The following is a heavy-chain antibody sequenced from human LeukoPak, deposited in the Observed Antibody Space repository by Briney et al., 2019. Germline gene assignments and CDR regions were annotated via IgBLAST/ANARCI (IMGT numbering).Heavy chain of an antibody. D-gene: IGHD2-21*01. Sequence: AGSLRLSCTASGLSLNNYAMGWVRQVPGKGLEWVSASSSSDDGKWYAESVRGRFTISRDTSKNTVYLQMNSLRVEDAGVYYCAKAPVTSCRGAFCYPFDYWGHGTLVTVSS. CDR2: SSSSDDGK. CDR3: AKAPVTSCRGAFCYPFDY. J-gene: IGHJ4*01. V-gene: IGHV3-23*01. CDR1: GLSLNNYA.